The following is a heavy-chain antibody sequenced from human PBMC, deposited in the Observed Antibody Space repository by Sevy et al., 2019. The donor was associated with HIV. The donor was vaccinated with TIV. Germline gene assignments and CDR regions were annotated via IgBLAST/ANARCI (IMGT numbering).Heavy chain of an antibody. CDR2: ISADGGVK. J-gene: IGHJ3*01. CDR3: ARENYYDSTSLGSFDV. V-gene: IGHV3-30-3*01. D-gene: IGHD3-22*01. Sequence: GGSLRLSCAASGFIFSNYAMTWVRRAPGRGLEWVAIISADGGVKYYADSVKGRFTISRDNSDNTLSLQMNSLRTEESALYYCARENYYDSTSLGSFDVWDQGTMVTVSS. CDR1: GFIFSNYA.